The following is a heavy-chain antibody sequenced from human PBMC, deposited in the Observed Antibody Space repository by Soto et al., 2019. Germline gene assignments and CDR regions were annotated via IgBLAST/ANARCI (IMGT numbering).Heavy chain of an antibody. V-gene: IGHV3-66*01. D-gene: IGHD5-12*01. CDR1: GFTVSSNY. Sequence: GGSLRLSCAASGFTVSSNYMSWVRQAPGKGLEWVSVIYSGGSTYYADSVKGRFTISRDNSKNTLYLQMNSLRAEDTAVYYCARVGIHSGYDWMGVSYYYYMDVWGKGTTVTVSS. J-gene: IGHJ6*03. CDR3: ARVGIHSGYDWMGVSYYYYMDV. CDR2: IYSGGST.